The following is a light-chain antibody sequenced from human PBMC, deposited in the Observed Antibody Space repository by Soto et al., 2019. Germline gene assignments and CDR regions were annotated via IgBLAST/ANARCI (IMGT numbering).Light chain of an antibody. J-gene: IGLJ1*01. CDR1: SSDVGGYNY. CDR2: EVS. V-gene: IGLV2-14*01. CDR3: SSYTSTSTLYV. Sequence: SVLTQPASVSGSPGQSITISCTGTSSDVGGYNYVSWYQQHPGKAPKLMIYEVSNRPSGVSNRFSGYKSDNTASLTISGLQAEDEADYYCSSYTSTSTLYVFGTGTKVTVL.